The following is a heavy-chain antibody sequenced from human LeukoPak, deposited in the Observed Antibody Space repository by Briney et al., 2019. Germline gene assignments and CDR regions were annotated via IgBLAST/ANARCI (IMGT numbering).Heavy chain of an antibody. J-gene: IGHJ3*02. CDR1: GFTFSSYG. CDR2: ISYDGSNN. V-gene: IGHV3-30*18. Sequence: GGSLRLSCAASGFTFSSYGMHWVRQAPGKGLEWVALISYDGSNNNYTDSVKGRFTISRDNSKNTLYLHLNSLRADDTAEYYCAKCMVGGIQGCAFDIWGQGTMVTVSS. D-gene: IGHD1-26*01. CDR3: AKCMVGGIQGCAFDI.